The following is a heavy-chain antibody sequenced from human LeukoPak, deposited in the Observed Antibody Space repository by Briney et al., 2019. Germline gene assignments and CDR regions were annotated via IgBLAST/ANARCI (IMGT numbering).Heavy chain of an antibody. CDR2: VHLDGRT. V-gene: IGHV4-4*02. CDR3: AREGGFYRPLDY. J-gene: IGHJ4*02. D-gene: IGHD6-25*01. Sequence: SETLSLTCGVSGGSVSSTNWWTWIRPPPGKGLEWIGEVHLDGRTNFNPSLKSRLTMSVDLSENHVSLKLTSVTAADAAVYYCAREGGFYRPLDYSGQGTLVTVSS. CDR1: GGSVSSTNW.